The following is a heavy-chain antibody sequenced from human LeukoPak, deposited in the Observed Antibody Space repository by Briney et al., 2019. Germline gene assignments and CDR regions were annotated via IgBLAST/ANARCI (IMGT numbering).Heavy chain of an antibody. CDR1: GYTFTGYY. CDR2: INVNNGDT. J-gene: IGHJ2*01. V-gene: IGHV1-2*02. Sequence: ASVKVSCKASGYTFTGYYMHWVRQAPGQGLEWMGWINVNNGDTRYAQKFQGRVTVTRDTSISTAYMEVNSLRSDDTAVYYCARDPPTEGWDFDLWGRGTLVTVSS. D-gene: IGHD2-21*02. CDR3: ARDPPTEGWDFDL.